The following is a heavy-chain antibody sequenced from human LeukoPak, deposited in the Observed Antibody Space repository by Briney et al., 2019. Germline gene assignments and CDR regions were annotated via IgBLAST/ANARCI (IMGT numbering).Heavy chain of an antibody. D-gene: IGHD3-22*01. CDR3: AKDGGGYYDSSGYSTHDY. CDR1: GFTFSSYA. V-gene: IGHV3-23*01. Sequence: GGSLRLSCAASGFTFSSYAMSWVRQAPGKGLEWVSAISGSGGSTYYADSVKGRFTISRDNSKNTLYLQINSLRAEDTAVYYCAKDGGGYYDSSGYSTHDYWGQGTLVTVSS. J-gene: IGHJ4*02. CDR2: ISGSGGST.